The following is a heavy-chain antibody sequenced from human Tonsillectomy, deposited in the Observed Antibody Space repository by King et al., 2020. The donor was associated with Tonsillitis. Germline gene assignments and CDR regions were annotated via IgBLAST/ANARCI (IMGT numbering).Heavy chain of an antibody. Sequence: QLVQSGAEVKKPGASVKVSCKASGYTFTSYAMHWVRQAPGQRLEWMGWINAGNGNTKYSQKFQGRVTITRDTSARTAYMELSSLRSEDTAVYYCARGYSSSWLNCSDYWGQGTLVTVSS. J-gene: IGHJ4*02. CDR2: INAGNGNT. CDR3: ARGYSSSWLNCSDY. D-gene: IGHD6-13*01. CDR1: GYTFTSYA. V-gene: IGHV1-3*01.